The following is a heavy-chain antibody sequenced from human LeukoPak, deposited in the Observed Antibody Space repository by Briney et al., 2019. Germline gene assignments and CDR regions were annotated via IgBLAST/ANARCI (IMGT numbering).Heavy chain of an antibody. CDR2: ISGSGGST. J-gene: IGHJ4*02. V-gene: IGHV3-23*01. CDR3: AKDPYYDILTGYPLTDFDY. CDR1: GFTFSSYG. Sequence: GGSLRLSCAASGFTFSSYGMSWVRQAPGKGLEWVSAISGSGGSTYYADSVKGRFTISRDNSKNTLYLQMNSLRAEDTAVCYCAKDPYYDILTGYPLTDFDYWGQGTLVTVSS. D-gene: IGHD3-9*01.